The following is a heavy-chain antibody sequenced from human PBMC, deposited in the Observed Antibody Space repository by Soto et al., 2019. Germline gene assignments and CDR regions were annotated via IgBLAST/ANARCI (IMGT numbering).Heavy chain of an antibody. Sequence: QVQLQESGPGLVKPSETLSLNCSVSGDSISDYYWTWLRQPAGKAPEWIGRIYTAGIIIYNPALQSRVTGSLDTSINQFTLKLNSVTAADTAVYYCASGRTRNYFDFWGQGGLVTVSS. J-gene: IGHJ4*02. CDR2: IYTAGII. V-gene: IGHV4-4*07. D-gene: IGHD1-1*01. CDR1: GDSISDYY. CDR3: ASGRTRNYFDF.